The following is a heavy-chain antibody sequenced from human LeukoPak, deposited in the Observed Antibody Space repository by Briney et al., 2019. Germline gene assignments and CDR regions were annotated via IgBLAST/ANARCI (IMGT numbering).Heavy chain of an antibody. CDR1: GFTFSDYN. J-gene: IGHJ5*02. CDR2: ISRSGSTK. V-gene: IGHV3-11*04. CDR3: ARDPRDGYIP. Sequence: KPGGSLRLSCAASGFTFSDYNMRWIRQAPGKGLEWVSSISRSGSTKYYADSVKGRFTISRDNAKNSLYLQMNSLRAEDTAVYYCARDPRDGYIPWGQGTLVTVSS. D-gene: IGHD5-24*01.